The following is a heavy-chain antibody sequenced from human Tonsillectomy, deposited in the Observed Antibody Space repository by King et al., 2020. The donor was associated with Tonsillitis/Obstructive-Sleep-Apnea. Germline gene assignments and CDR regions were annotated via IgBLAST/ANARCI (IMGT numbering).Heavy chain of an antibody. D-gene: IGHD3-3*01. J-gene: IGHJ4*02. CDR2: IYSGGNT. CDR1: GFTVSSDY. V-gene: IGHV3-53*04. CDR3: ARLWSGYISVPFDY. Sequence: VQLVESGGGLVQPGGSLRLSCAASGFTVSSDYMTWVRQAPGKGLEWVSIIYSGGNTYYADSVKGRFTISRHNSKNTLYLQMNSLRIEDTAVYYCARLWSGYISVPFDYWGQGTLVTVSS.